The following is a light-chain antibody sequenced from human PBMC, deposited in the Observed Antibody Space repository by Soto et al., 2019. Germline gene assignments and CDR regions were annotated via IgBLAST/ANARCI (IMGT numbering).Light chain of an antibody. CDR3: SSYTTGSTGV. Sequence: QSALTQPASVSGSPGQSITISCTGTSSDVGGYNYVSWYQQHPGKAPKLMIYDVSNRPSGVSNRFSGSKSGNTASLTISGLQAEDEADYYCSSYTTGSTGVFGGGTKLTAL. V-gene: IGLV2-14*01. CDR2: DVS. J-gene: IGLJ3*02. CDR1: SSDVGGYNY.